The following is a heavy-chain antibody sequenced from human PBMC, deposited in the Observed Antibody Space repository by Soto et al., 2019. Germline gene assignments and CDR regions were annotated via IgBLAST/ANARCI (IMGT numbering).Heavy chain of an antibody. CDR1: GGTFSSYA. D-gene: IGHD2-15*01. J-gene: IGHJ5*02. V-gene: IGHV1-69*06. CDR2: IIPIFGTA. CDR3: ARRGYCSGGSCYGWFDP. Sequence: QVQLVQSGAEVKKPGSSVKVSCKASGGTFSSYAICWVRQAPGQGLEWMGGIIPIFGTANYAQKFQGRVTITAQKSTSTAYMELRSLRSEDTAVYYCARRGYCSGGSCYGWFDPWGQGTLVTVSS.